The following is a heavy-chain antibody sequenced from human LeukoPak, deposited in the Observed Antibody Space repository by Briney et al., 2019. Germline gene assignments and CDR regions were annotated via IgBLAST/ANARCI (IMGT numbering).Heavy chain of an antibody. Sequence: GASVKVSCKASGGTFSSYAISWVRQAPGQGLEWMGGIIPTFGTANYAQKFQGRVTITADESTSTAYMELSSLRSDDTAVYYCARDHKAGEGALGYWGQGTLVTVSS. CDR1: GGTFSSYA. CDR3: ARDHKAGEGALGY. CDR2: IIPTFGTA. J-gene: IGHJ4*02. V-gene: IGHV1-69*13. D-gene: IGHD4-17*01.